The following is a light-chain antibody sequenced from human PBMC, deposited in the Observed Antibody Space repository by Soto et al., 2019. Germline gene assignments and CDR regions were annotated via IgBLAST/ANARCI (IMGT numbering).Light chain of an antibody. CDR2: SNN. V-gene: IGLV1-44*01. Sequence: QSVLTQPPSASGTPGQRVTISCSGSSSNIGSNTVNWYQQLPGTAPKLLIYSNNQRPSGVPDRFSGSKSGTSASLAISGLQSEDEADYFCSSYAGNTNFHVFGTGTKLTVL. CDR1: SSNIGSNT. CDR3: SSYAGNTNFHV. J-gene: IGLJ1*01.